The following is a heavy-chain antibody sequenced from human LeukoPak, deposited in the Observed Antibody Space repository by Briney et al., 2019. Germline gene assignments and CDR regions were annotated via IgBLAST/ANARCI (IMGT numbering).Heavy chain of an antibody. CDR2: INHSGST. D-gene: IGHD3-9*01. CDR1: GGSFSGYY. CDR3: ARSLVLRYFDWLLSGDAFDI. J-gene: IGHJ3*02. V-gene: IGHV4-34*01. Sequence: SETLSLTCAVYGGSFSGYYWSWIRQPPGKGLEWIGEINHSGSTNYNPSLKSRVTISVDTSKNQFSLKLSSVTAADTAVYYCARSLVLRYFDWLLSGDAFDIWGQGTMVTVSS.